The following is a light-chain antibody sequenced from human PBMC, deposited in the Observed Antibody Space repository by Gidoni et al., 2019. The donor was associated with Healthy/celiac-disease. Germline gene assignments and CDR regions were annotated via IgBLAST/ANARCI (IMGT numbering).Light chain of an antibody. CDR3: NSRDSSGNHLV. V-gene: IGLV3-19*01. J-gene: IGLJ3*02. CDR2: GTN. CDR1: SLRSDY. Sequence: SSELTQDPAVSVALGQTVRITCQGDSLRSDYASWYQQKPGQAPVLVIYGTNNRPSGIPDRFSGSSSGNTASLTITGAQAEDEADYYCNSRDSSGNHLVFGGGTKLTVL.